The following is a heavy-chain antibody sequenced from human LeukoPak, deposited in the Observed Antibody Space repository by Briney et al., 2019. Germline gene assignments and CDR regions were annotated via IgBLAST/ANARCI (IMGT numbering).Heavy chain of an antibody. CDR1: GFTFSSYT. Sequence: AGGSLRLSCAASGFTFSSYTMSWVRQAPGKGLEWVSTITTSDGNTYYADSVKGRFTVSRDNSKSTLYLQMNSLRAEDTAVYYCAKDLLGAHCSGGSCYSFGHWGQGTLVSVSS. J-gene: IGHJ4*02. CDR3: AKDLLGAHCSGGSCYSFGH. D-gene: IGHD2-15*01. CDR2: ITTSDGNT. V-gene: IGHV3-23*01.